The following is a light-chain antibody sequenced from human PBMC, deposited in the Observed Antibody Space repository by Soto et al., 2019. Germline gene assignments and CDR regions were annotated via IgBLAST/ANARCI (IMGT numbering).Light chain of an antibody. Sequence: QSALTQPASVSGSPGQSITISCTGTSSDVGGYNYVSWYQQHPGKAPKLMIYEVSNRPSGVSNRFSGSKSGNTASLTISGFQAEDEADYYGSAYASSSTPSVCGAETKVTVL. CDR1: SSDVGGYNY. J-gene: IGLJ1*01. V-gene: IGLV2-14*01. CDR3: SAYASSSTPSV. CDR2: EVS.